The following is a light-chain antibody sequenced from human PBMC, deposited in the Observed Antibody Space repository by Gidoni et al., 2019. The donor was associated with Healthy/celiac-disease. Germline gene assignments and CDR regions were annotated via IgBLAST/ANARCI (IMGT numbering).Light chain of an antibody. CDR2: DAS. J-gene: IGKJ5*01. CDR1: QSVSSY. CDR3: QQGDT. V-gene: IGKV3-11*01. Sequence: EIVLTQSQATLSLSPGERATLSCRASQSVSSYLAWYQQKPGQAPRLLIYDASNRATGIPARFSGSGSGTDFTLTISSLEPEDFAVYDCQQGDTFGQGTRLEIK.